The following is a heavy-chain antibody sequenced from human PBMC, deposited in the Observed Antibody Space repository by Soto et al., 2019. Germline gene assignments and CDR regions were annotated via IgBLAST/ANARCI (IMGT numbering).Heavy chain of an antibody. Sequence: EGQLLQSGGDLVQPGGSLRLSCAGSGLTLRSYAMTWIRQTPEKGLEWVSTISGRSGVPSYADSVNGPFTVSRDNSKNTLYLQMNSLRPDDTAIYYCAKGGPFTGGFDPWGQGTLVTVAS. CDR3: AKGGPFTGGFDP. CDR2: ISGRSGVP. V-gene: IGHV3-23*01. J-gene: IGHJ5*02. D-gene: IGHD3-16*01. CDR1: GLTLRSYA.